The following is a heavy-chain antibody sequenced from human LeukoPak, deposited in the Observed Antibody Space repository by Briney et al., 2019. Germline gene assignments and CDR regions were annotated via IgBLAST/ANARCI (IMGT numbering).Heavy chain of an antibody. CDR1: GFTFDDYA. J-gene: IGHJ4*02. V-gene: IGHV3-9*01. CDR3: ARGRGVDS. CDR2: ISWNSGSI. Sequence: GGSLRLSCAASGFTFDDYAMHWVRQAPGKGLEWVSGISWNSGSIGYADSVKGRFTISRDNAKNSLYLQMNSLRADDTAVYYCARGRGVDSWGQGTLVTVSS. D-gene: IGHD3-10*01.